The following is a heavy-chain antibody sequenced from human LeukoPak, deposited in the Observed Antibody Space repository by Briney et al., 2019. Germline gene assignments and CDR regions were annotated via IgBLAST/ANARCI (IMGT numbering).Heavy chain of an antibody. CDR1: GGSISSYY. V-gene: IGHV4-59*01. CDR2: MYFGGSS. CDR3: ARGINVGATSF. J-gene: IGHJ4*02. D-gene: IGHD1-26*01. Sequence: PSETLSLTCTVSGGSISSYYWSWIRQPPGKGLEWIGYMYFGGSSNYNPSLKSRVTISIDTSKNQFSLEVTSVTAADTAVYFCARGINVGATSFWGQGALVTISS.